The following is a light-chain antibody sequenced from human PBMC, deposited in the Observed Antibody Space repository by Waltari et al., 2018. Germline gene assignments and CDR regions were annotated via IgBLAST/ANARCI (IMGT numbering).Light chain of an antibody. J-gene: IGLJ3*02. V-gene: IGLV3-10*01. CDR3: YSTDGGGTHNGV. CDR2: EDT. Sequence: SYELTQPPSVSVSPGQTARITCSGSALPRKYAFWYQQKSGQAPVLVIYEDTKRPSGIPERFSGSTSGTTNTLTIIGAQVEDDADYYCYSTDGGGTHNGVFGGGTKLTVL. CDR1: ALPRKY.